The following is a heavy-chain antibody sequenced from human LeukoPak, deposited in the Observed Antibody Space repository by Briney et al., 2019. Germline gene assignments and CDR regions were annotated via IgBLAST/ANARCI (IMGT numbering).Heavy chain of an antibody. Sequence: ASVKVSCKVSGYTFTGYYMHWVRQAPGQGLEWMGWINPNSGGTNYAQKFQGRVTMTRDTSISTAYMELSRLRSDDTAVYYCARHLPYSSGWDPEDYWGQGTLVTVSS. V-gene: IGHV1-2*02. CDR3: ARHLPYSSGWDPEDY. J-gene: IGHJ4*02. D-gene: IGHD6-19*01. CDR1: GYTFTGYY. CDR2: INPNSGGT.